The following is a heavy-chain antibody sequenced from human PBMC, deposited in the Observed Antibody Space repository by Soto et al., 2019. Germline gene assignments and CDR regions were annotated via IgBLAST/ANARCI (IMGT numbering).Heavy chain of an antibody. J-gene: IGHJ4*02. D-gene: IGHD5-12*01. CDR1: GGSISSSSYY. Sequence: QLQLQESGPGLVKPSETLSLTCTVSGGSISSSSYYWGWIRQPPGKGLEWIGSIYYSGSTYYNPSLKSRVTISVDTSKNQFSLKLSSVTAADTAVYYCARQLGYSGYDNEAMGDDYWGQGTLVTVSS. CDR2: IYYSGST. V-gene: IGHV4-39*01. CDR3: ARQLGYSGYDNEAMGDDY.